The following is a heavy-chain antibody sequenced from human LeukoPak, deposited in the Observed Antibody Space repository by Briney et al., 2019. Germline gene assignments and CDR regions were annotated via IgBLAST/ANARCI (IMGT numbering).Heavy chain of an antibody. CDR2: IYPDDSDT. CDR1: GYSFTSYW. V-gene: IGHV5-51*01. CDR3: ARHKDQLLSNWFDP. J-gene: IGHJ5*02. D-gene: IGHD2-2*01. Sequence: GESLKISCKGSGYSFTSYWIGWVRQMPGKGLEWMGIIYPDDSDTRYSPSFQGQVTISANKSISTAYLQWSSLKASDTAMYYCARHKDQLLSNWFDPWGQGTLVTVSS.